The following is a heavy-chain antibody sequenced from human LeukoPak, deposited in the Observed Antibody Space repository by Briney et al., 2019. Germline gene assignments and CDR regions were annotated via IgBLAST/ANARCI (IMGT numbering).Heavy chain of an antibody. D-gene: IGHD3-10*01. CDR1: GYTFTTYG. J-gene: IGHJ4*02. V-gene: IGHV1-18*04. CDR3: ARDRDRMVQGVTALFDY. CDR2: ITGSNGNT. Sequence: ASVKVSCKTSGYTFTTYGISWARQAPGQGLEWMGWITGSNGNTKYARKVQGRVTMTTDTSTTTAYMEVRSLRSDDTAVYYCARDRDRMVQGVTALFDYWGQGTLVTVSS.